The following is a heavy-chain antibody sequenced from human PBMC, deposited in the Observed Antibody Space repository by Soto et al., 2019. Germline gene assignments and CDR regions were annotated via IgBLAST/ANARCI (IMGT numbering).Heavy chain of an antibody. D-gene: IGHD3-3*01. Sequence: GGSLRLSCAASGFTFSSYAMSWVRQAPGKGLEWVSAISGSGGSTYYADSVKGRFTISRDNSKNTLYLQMNSLRAEDTAVYYCAKAEGYYDFWSGLSGDYYYYGMDVWGQGTTVTVSS. V-gene: IGHV3-23*01. CDR1: GFTFSSYA. J-gene: IGHJ6*02. CDR3: AKAEGYYDFWSGLSGDYYYYGMDV. CDR2: ISGSGGST.